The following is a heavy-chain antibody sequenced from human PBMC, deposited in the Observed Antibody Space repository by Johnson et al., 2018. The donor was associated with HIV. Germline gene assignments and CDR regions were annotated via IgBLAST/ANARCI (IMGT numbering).Heavy chain of an antibody. CDR1: GFTVSSNY. D-gene: IGHD7-27*01. J-gene: IGHJ3*02. V-gene: IGHV3-66*01. CDR3: AKVLSPRPWGDDAFDI. CDR2: IYSGDRT. Sequence: VQLVESGGGLVQPGGSLRLSCAASGFTVSSNYMSWVRQAPGKGLEWVSVIYSGDRTYSAVSVKGRFTISRDSSKNTLFLQMNSLRPEDTAVYYCAKVLSPRPWGDDAFDIWGQGTMVTVSS.